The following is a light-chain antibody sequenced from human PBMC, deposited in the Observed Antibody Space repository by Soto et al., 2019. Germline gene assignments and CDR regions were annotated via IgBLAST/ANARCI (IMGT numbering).Light chain of an antibody. CDR2: GAS. J-gene: IGKJ1*01. CDR1: QSVSNNY. CDR3: QQYVTSPPGT. V-gene: IGKV3-20*01. Sequence: IVLTQSPGTLSLSPGERATLSCRASQSVSNNYLAWYQQKPGQAPRLLIYGASSRATGIPDRFSGSGSGTDFTRTISRLEPGDFAVYYCQQYVTSPPGTFGQGTKVEIK.